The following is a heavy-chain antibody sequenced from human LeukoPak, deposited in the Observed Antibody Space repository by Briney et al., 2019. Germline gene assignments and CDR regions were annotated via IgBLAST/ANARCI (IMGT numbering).Heavy chain of an antibody. Sequence: GGSLRLSCAASGFTFSSYAMSWVRQTPGKGLEWLAGISNTGDRTNYADSVRGRFTISRDNSKNTLYLQMNSLRAEDTAVYYCAKGAGYWGQGTLVTVSS. CDR1: GFTFSSYA. V-gene: IGHV3-23*01. CDR3: AKGAGY. J-gene: IGHJ4*02. CDR2: ISNTGDRT.